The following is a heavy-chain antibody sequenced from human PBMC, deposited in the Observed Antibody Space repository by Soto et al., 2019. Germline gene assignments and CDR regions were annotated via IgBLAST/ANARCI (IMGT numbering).Heavy chain of an antibody. CDR1: GYTLTELS. CDR2: INAGNGNT. CDR3: ARVGYNWNYKAFDY. V-gene: IGHV1-3*01. J-gene: IGHJ4*02. D-gene: IGHD1-7*01. Sequence: ASVKVSCKVSGYTLTELSMHWVRQAPGQRLEWMGWINAGNGNTKYSQKFQGRVTITRDTSASTAYMELSSLRSEDTAVYYCARVGYNWNYKAFDYWGQGTLVT.